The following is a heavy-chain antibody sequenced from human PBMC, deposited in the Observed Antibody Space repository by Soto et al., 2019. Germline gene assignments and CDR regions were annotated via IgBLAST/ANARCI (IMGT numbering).Heavy chain of an antibody. V-gene: IGHV4-30-4*01. CDR2: IYYSGST. J-gene: IGHJ6*02. CDR1: GGSISSGDYY. Sequence: QVQLQESGPGLVKPSQTLSLTCTVSGGSISSGDYYWSWIRQPPGKGLEWIGYIYYSGSTYYNPSLKRRGTIPVDTSKNRSSLKLGSVTAADTAVYHCDRDPGVVVTDGYYYGMDVWGQGTTVAVCS. CDR3: DRDPGVVVTDGYYYGMDV. D-gene: IGHD3-22*01.